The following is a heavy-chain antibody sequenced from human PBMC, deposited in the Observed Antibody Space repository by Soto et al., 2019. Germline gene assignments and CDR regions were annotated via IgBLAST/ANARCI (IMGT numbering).Heavy chain of an antibody. CDR1: GYTFTDYY. V-gene: IGHV1-2*02. CDR3: ARDPTSAGAGMDV. Sequence: ASVKVSCKASGYTFTDYYLHWVRQAPGQGLEWMGWISPNNGGTLYARKFQDRVTMTRDTSISTAYMDLYSLTSDDTAVYYCARDPTSAGAGMDVWGQGTTVTVSS. D-gene: IGHD2-2*01. J-gene: IGHJ6*02. CDR2: ISPNNGGT.